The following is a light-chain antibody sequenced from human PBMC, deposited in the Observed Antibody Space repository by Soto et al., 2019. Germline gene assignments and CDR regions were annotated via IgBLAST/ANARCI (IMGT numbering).Light chain of an antibody. CDR1: QRISTW. Sequence: DIQMTQSPSTLSASVGDGVTITCRASQRISTWLAWYQQKPGKAPKLLISDASSLETGVPSRFSGSGSGTEFTLTINSLQPDNFETYYCQQYKSYWTFGQGTKVDIK. CDR2: DAS. CDR3: QQYKSYWT. J-gene: IGKJ1*01. V-gene: IGKV1-5*01.